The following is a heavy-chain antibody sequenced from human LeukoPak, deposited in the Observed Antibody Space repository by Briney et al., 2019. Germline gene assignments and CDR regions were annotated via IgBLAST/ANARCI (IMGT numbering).Heavy chain of an antibody. Sequence: GESLKISFKGSGYSFTSYWIGWVRQMPGKGLEWMGIIYPGDSDTRYSPSFQGQVTISADKSISTAYLQWSSLKASDTAMYYCARASRGYDFWSGYYDPQFDPWGQGTLVTVSS. CDR2: IYPGDSDT. CDR1: GYSFTSYW. J-gene: IGHJ5*02. D-gene: IGHD3-3*01. V-gene: IGHV5-51*01. CDR3: ARASRGYDFWSGYYDPQFDP.